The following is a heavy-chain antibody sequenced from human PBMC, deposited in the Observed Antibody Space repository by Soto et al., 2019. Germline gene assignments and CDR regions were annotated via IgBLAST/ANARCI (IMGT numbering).Heavy chain of an antibody. V-gene: IGHV1-69*12. J-gene: IGHJ2*01. CDR2: IIPILGTA. CDR3: ARVPSSYDSSGYYSFGWYFDL. CDR1: GGTFSSYA. D-gene: IGHD3-22*01. Sequence: QVQLVQSGAEVKKPGSSVKVSCKAPGGTFSSYAISWVRQAPGQGLEWMGGIIPILGTANYAQKFQGRVTITADESTSTAYMELSSLRSEDTAVYYCARVPSSYDSSGYYSFGWYFDLWGRGTLVTVSS.